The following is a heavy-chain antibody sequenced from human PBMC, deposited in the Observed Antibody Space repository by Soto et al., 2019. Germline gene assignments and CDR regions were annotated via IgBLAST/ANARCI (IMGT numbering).Heavy chain of an antibody. Sequence: GGSLRLSCAASGFTFSSYWMHWVRQAPGKGLVWVSRINSDGSSTSYADSVKGRFTISRDNAKNTLYLQMNSLRAEDTAVYYCARAYCSGGSCYHLDQWGQGTPVTVSS. CDR2: INSDGSST. CDR1: GFTFSSYW. CDR3: ARAYCSGGSCYHLDQ. J-gene: IGHJ4*02. V-gene: IGHV3-74*01. D-gene: IGHD2-15*01.